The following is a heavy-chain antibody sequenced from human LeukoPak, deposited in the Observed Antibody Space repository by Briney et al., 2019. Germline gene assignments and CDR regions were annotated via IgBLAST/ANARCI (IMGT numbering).Heavy chain of an antibody. CDR2: INPSGGST. V-gene: IGHV1-46*01. J-gene: IGHJ4*02. D-gene: IGHD3-10*01. CDR3: AMGETFGPFDY. CDR1: GSTFTSYY. Sequence: ASVKVSCKASGSTFTSYYMHWVRQAPGQGLEWMGIINPSGGSTSYAQKFQGRVTMTRDTSTSTVYMELSSLRSEDTAVYYCAMGETFGPFDYWGQGTLVTVSS.